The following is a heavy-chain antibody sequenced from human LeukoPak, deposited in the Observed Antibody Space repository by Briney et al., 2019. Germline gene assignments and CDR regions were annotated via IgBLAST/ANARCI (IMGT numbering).Heavy chain of an antibody. V-gene: IGHV4-59*08. CDR2: IYYSGST. CDR1: GGSISSYY. CDR3: ARLWFGEKDY. Sequence: KSSETLSLTCTASGGSISSYYWSWIRQPPGKGLEWIGYIYYSGSTNYNPSLKSRVTISVDTSKNQFSLKLSSVTAADTAVCYCARLWFGEKDYWGQGTLVTVSS. J-gene: IGHJ4*02. D-gene: IGHD3-10*01.